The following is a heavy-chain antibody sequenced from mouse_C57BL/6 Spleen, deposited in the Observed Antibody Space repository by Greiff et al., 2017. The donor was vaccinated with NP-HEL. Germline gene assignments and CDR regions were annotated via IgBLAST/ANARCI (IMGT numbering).Heavy chain of an antibody. CDR3: ARSQADDATWMAY. V-gene: IGHV1-64*01. J-gene: IGHJ3*01. CDR1: GYTFTSYW. CDR2: IHPNSGST. Sequence: QVQLQQSGAELVKPGASVKLSCKASGYTFTSYWMHWVKQRPGQGLEWIGMIHPNSGSTNYNEKFKSKATLTVDKSSSTAYMQLSSLTSEDSAVYYCARSQADDATWMAYWGQGTLVTVSA. D-gene: IGHD6-1*01.